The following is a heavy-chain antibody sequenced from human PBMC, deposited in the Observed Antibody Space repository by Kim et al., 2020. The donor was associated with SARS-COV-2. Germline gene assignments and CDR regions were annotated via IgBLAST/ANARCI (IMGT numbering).Heavy chain of an antibody. V-gene: IGHV1-69*13. CDR3: ARAEAYYDSSGYYSVVYYYGMDV. Sequence: SVKVSCKASGGTFSSYAISWVRQAPGQGLEWMGGIIPIFGTANYAQKFQGRVTITADESTSTAYMELSSLRSEDTAVYYCARAEAYYDSSGYYSVVYYYGMDVWGQGTTVTVSS. D-gene: IGHD3-22*01. CDR1: GGTFSSYA. CDR2: IIPIFGTA. J-gene: IGHJ6*02.